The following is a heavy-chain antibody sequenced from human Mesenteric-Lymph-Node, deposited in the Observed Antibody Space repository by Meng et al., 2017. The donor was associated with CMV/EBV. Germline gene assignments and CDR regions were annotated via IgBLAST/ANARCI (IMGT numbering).Heavy chain of an antibody. CDR1: GGSFSAYH. J-gene: IGHJ4*02. CDR3: ARAIFGVVVYYFDY. V-gene: IGHV4-38-2*01. Sequence: SETLSLTCAVYGGSFSAYHWGWIRQPPGKGLEWIGSIYHSGSTYYNPSLKSRVTISVDTSKNQFSLKLSSVTAADTAVYYCARAIFGVVVYYFDYWGQGTLVTVSS. CDR2: IYHSGST. D-gene: IGHD3-3*01.